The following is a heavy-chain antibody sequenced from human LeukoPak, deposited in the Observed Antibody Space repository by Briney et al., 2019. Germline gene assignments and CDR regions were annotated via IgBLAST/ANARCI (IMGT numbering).Heavy chain of an antibody. CDR3: ARDGSVRTPYDFWSGYNNWFDP. J-gene: IGHJ5*02. CDR2: IYTSGST. V-gene: IGHV4-4*07. Sequence: SETLSLTCTVSGGSISSYYWSWIRQPAGKGLEWIGRIYTSGSTNYNPSLKSRVTMSVDTSKNQFSLKLSSVTAADTAVYYCARDGSVRTPYDFWSGYNNWFDPWGQGTLVTVSS. CDR1: GGSISSYY. D-gene: IGHD3-3*01.